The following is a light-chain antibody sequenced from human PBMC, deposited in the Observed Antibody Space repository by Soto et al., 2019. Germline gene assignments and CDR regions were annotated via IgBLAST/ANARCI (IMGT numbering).Light chain of an antibody. CDR1: QSVGSS. CDR2: DAS. V-gene: IGKV3-11*01. J-gene: IGKJ4*01. CDR3: QQRGSWPQLT. Sequence: DILLTQSPATLSLSRGDRATLSCRASQSVGSSLAWFQQKPGQAPRLLIYDASNRATGIPARFSGSGSGTDFTLTISSLEPEDFAVYYCQQRGSWPQLTFGGGTKVEI.